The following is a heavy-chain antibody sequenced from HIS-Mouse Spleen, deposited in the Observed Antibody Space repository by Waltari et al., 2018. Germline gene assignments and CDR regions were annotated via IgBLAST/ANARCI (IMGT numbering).Heavy chain of an antibody. CDR3: ARVISGSYSLFDY. J-gene: IGHJ4*02. V-gene: IGHV3-30-3*01. CDR2: ISYDGSNK. Sequence: QVQLVESGGGVVQPGRSLRLSCAASGFTFGIYAMHWVRQAPGKGLEWVAVISYDGSNKYYADSVKGRFTISRDNSKNTLYLQMNSLRAEDTAVYYCARVISGSYSLFDYWGQGTLVTVSS. CDR1: GFTFGIYA. D-gene: IGHD1-26*01.